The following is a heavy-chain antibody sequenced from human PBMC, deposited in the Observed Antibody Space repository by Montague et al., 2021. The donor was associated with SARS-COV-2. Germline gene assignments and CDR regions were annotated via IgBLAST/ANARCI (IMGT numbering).Heavy chain of an antibody. CDR1: GFTFNSHA. CDR3: AKVWGYYDSSGYYYVWGFDH. V-gene: IGHV3-23*01. D-gene: IGHD3-22*01. CDR2: ISSRGYYT. J-gene: IGHJ4*02. Sequence: GSLRLSCAASGFTFNSHAMTWVRQPPGKGLDWVSTISSRGYYTYFADSVKGRFTISRDNSNSTVFLQMNSLRVEDTAVYYCAKVWGYYDSSGYYYVWGFDHWGQGTLVTVSS.